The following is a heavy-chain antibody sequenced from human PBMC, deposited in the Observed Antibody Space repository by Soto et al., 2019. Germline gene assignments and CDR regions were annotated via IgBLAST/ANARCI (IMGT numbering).Heavy chain of an antibody. Sequence: QVQLVESGGGVVQPGRSLRLSCTASGFTFSSYGMHWVRQAPGKGLEWVAVISYDGSNKYYADSVKGRFTISRDNSKNTLYLQMNILRPADTAVYYCAKEDLTHFWSGYPKSLDYWGQGTLVTVSS. J-gene: IGHJ4*02. CDR1: GFTFSSYG. D-gene: IGHD3-3*02. CDR2: ISYDGSNK. V-gene: IGHV3-30*18. CDR3: AKEDLTHFWSGYPKSLDY.